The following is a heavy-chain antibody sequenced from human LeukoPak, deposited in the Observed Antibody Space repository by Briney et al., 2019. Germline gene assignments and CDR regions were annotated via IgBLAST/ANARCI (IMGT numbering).Heavy chain of an antibody. V-gene: IGHV1-2*02. D-gene: IGHD3-16*01. CDR2: INPNSGGT. Sequence: ASVKASCKASGYTFTGYYMHWVRQAPGQGLEWMGWINPNSGGTNYAQKFQGRVTMTRDTSINTAYMELSRLTSDDTAVYYCARDHIMFDKWFGPWGQGTLVTVSS. CDR1: GYTFTGYY. J-gene: IGHJ5*02. CDR3: ARDHIMFDKWFGP.